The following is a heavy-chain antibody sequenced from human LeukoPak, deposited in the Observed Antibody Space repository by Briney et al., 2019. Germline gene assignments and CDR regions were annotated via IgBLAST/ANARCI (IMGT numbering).Heavy chain of an antibody. D-gene: IGHD3-3*01. Sequence: GGSLRLSCAASGFTFSSYGMHWVRQAPGKGLEWVAVIWYDGSNKYYADSVKGRFTISRDNSKNTLYLQMNSLRAEDTAVYYYARDSTHYDFWSGYYKGKPKVGYFDYWGQGTLVTVSS. CDR3: ARDSTHYDFWSGYYKGKPKVGYFDY. J-gene: IGHJ4*02. CDR2: IWYDGSNK. CDR1: GFTFSSYG. V-gene: IGHV3-33*01.